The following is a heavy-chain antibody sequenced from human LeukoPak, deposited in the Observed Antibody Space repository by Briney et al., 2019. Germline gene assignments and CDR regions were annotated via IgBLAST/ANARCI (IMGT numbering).Heavy chain of an antibody. Sequence: GGSLRLSCAASGFTFSNYAMSWVRQAPGQGLEWVSSMSGSGGSTYYADSVKGRFTTSRDNSKNTLYLQMNNLRAEDTALYYCAKNQGQWLVPVDYWGQGTLVTVSS. V-gene: IGHV3-23*01. CDR3: AKNQGQWLVPVDY. J-gene: IGHJ4*02. D-gene: IGHD6-19*01. CDR1: GFTFSNYA. CDR2: MSGSGGST.